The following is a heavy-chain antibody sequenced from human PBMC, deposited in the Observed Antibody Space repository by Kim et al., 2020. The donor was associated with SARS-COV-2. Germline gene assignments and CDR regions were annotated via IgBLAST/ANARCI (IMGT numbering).Heavy chain of an antibody. V-gene: IGHV3-48*03. J-gene: IGHJ4*02. Sequence: GGSLRLSCAASGFTFSSYEMNWVRQAPGKGLEWVSYISSSGSTIYYADSVKGRFTISRDNAKNSLYLQMNSLRAEDTAVYYCARDYYDSSGYYPHFDYWGQGTLVTVSS. CDR2: ISSSGSTI. CDR1: GFTFSSYE. D-gene: IGHD3-22*01. CDR3: ARDYYDSSGYYPHFDY.